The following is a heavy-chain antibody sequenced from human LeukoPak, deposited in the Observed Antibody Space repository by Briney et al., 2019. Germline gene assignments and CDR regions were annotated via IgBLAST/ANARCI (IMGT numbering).Heavy chain of an antibody. J-gene: IGHJ4*02. CDR1: GFTFSSYS. Sequence: GGSLRLSCAASGFTFSSYSMNWVRQAPGKGLEWVSSITSSSSYIYYADSVKGRFTISRDNAKNFLYLQMNSLRAEDTAVYYCARTYYDILTGYNPYFDYWGQGILVTVSS. V-gene: IGHV3-21*01. D-gene: IGHD3-9*01. CDR3: ARTYYDILTGYNPYFDY. CDR2: ITSSSSYI.